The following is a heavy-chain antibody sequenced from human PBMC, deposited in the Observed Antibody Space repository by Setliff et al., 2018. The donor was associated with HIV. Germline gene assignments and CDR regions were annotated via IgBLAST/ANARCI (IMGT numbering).Heavy chain of an antibody. D-gene: IGHD3-9*01. CDR3: ARSGFLTALDSYDV. V-gene: IGHV1-18*01. CDR1: GYILSHFG. CDR2: ISGNNGST. Sequence: ASVKVSCKASGYILSHFGMTWVRQAPGQGLEWMGWISGNNGSTKYAQKFQDRVTITTDTSTSTHYLELRSLRFDDTAVYYCARSGFLTALDSYDVWGQGTMVTVSS. J-gene: IGHJ3*01.